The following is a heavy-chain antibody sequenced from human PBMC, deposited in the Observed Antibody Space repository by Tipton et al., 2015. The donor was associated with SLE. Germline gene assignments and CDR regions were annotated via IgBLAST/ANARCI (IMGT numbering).Heavy chain of an antibody. J-gene: IGHJ6*02. CDR1: GDSISSYK. CDR2: IYTSGST. CDR3: ARGVAAAGIYGMDV. Sequence: TLSLTCTVSGDSISSYKWSWIRQPPGKGLEWIGYIYTSGSTDYNPSLKSRVTISVDTSKNQFSLKLSSVTAADTAVYYCARGVAAAGIYGMDVWGQGTTVTVSS. V-gene: IGHV4-59*01. D-gene: IGHD6-13*01.